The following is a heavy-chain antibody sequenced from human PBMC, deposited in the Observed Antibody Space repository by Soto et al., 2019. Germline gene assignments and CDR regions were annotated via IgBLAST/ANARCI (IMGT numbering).Heavy chain of an antibody. J-gene: IGHJ4*02. CDR1: GFTFSTSP. CDR3: GRKEVSGPIDY. CDR2: ISPTGGTT. V-gene: IGHV3-64D*06. Sequence: GGSLRLSCSASGFTFSTSPMHWFRQAPGKGLEYVSAISPTGGTTYYADSLKGRFTTSRDNSKSTLYLHMSSLRTEDTAVYYCGRKEVSGPIDYWGQGTLVTVSS.